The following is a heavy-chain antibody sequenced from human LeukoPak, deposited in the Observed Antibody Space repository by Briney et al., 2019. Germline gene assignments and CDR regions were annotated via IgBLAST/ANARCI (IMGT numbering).Heavy chain of an antibody. Sequence: PGGSLRLSCAASGFTFSDYYMSWIRQAPGKGLEWVSYISSSSSYTNYADSVKGRFTIPRDNAKNSLYLQMNSLRAEDTAVYYCARDSGGTAMVTTAVDYWGQGTLVTVSS. D-gene: IGHD5-18*01. CDR1: GFTFSDYY. CDR2: ISSSSSYT. J-gene: IGHJ4*02. V-gene: IGHV3-11*06. CDR3: ARDSGGTAMVTTAVDY.